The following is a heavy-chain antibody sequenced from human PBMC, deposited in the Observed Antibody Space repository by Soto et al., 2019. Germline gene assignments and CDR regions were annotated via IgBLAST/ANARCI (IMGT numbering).Heavy chain of an antibody. CDR2: IVSDGSIT. CDR3: ATLNSFGADY. J-gene: IGHJ4*02. V-gene: IGHV3-74*01. Sequence: GGSLRLSCAASGFTFSSYWMHWVRQAPGRGLVWVSYIVSDGSITKNADFVKGRFTISRDNAKNTVYLQMNSLRAEDTAVYYCATLNSFGADYWGQGTLVTVSS. D-gene: IGHD3-3*01. CDR1: GFTFSSYW.